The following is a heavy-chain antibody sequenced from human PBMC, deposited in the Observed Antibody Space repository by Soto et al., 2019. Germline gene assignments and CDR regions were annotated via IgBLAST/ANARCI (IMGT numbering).Heavy chain of an antibody. J-gene: IGHJ4*02. CDR2: IWYDGSNK. Sequence: GGTLRLSCAASGFTFSSYGMHWVRQAPGKGLEWVAVIWYDGSNKYYADSVKGRFTISRDNSKNTLYLPMKSLRAEDTAVYYCSRDSGDGYHSLIDFWGQGTLVTVSA. CDR1: GFTFSSYG. V-gene: IGHV3-33*01. D-gene: IGHD5-12*01. CDR3: SRDSGDGYHSLIDF.